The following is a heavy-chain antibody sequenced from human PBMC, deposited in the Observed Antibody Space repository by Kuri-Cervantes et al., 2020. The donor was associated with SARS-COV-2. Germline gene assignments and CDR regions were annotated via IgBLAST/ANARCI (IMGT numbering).Heavy chain of an antibody. CDR3: ARAGSFNYFDY. J-gene: IGHJ4*02. CDR2: IRQDGSEK. D-gene: IGHD6-13*01. V-gene: IGHV3-7*01. CDR1: GFIFSNYG. Sequence: GGSLRLSCAASGFIFSNYGMHWVRQAPGKGLEWVANIRQDGSEKYYVDSVKGRFTISRDNAKNSLYLQMNSLRAEDTAVYYCARAGSFNYFDYWGQGTLVTVSS.